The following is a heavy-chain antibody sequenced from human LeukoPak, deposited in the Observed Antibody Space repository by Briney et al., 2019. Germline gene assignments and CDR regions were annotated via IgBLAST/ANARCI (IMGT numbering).Heavy chain of an antibody. CDR1: GFTFSSYA. V-gene: IGHV3-30*04. D-gene: IGHD6-13*01. CDR3: AREGIAAAGKRVEGFDY. CDR2: ISYDGSNK. J-gene: IGHJ4*02. Sequence: GGSLRLSCAASGFTFSSYAMHWVRQAPGKGLEWVAVISYDGSNKYYADSVKGRFTISRDNSKNTLYLQMNSLRAEDTAAYYCAREGIAAAGKRVEGFDYWGQGTLVTVSS.